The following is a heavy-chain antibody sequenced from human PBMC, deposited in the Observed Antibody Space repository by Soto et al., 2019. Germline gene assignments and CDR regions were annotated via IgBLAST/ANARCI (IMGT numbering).Heavy chain of an antibody. CDR3: ARVGEIIGDY. V-gene: IGHV4-31*03. CDR1: GASISSGGYY. CDR2: IYYSGST. D-gene: IGHD3-10*01. J-gene: IGHJ4*02. Sequence: QVQLQESGPGLVKPSQTLSLTCSVSGASISSGGYYWSWIRQHPVKGLEWIGYIYYSGSTYYNPSLKSRVTISVDTSKNQFSLKLSSVTAADTAVYYCARVGEIIGDYWGQGTLVTVSS.